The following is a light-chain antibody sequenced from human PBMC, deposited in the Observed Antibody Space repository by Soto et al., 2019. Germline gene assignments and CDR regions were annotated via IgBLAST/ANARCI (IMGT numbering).Light chain of an antibody. V-gene: IGKV1-9*01. CDR1: QGIGSY. Sequence: IQLTQSPSSLSASVGDRFTITCRASQGIGSYLAWYQQKPGEAPKLLIFDASTLQSGVPSRFSGSGSGTEFTLTISSLQSEDCAIYYCQQYHTWPITFGGGTKVDIK. CDR2: DAS. CDR3: QQYHTWPIT. J-gene: IGKJ4*01.